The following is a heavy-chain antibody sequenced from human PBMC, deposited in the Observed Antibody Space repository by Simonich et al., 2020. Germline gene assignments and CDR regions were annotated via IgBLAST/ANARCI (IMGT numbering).Heavy chain of an antibody. CDR2: IYPRDPET. V-gene: IGHV5-51*03. D-gene: IGHD5-12*01. CDR1: GSSFTSYW. J-gene: IGHJ4*02. CDR3: VRPDSGYDYFDY. Sequence: EVQLVQSGAAVKKPGASLKFSCKGSGSSFTSYWIGMVRQMPGKGLEWMGLIYPRDPETRSSPSRQGQVTISADKSVSTAYLQWSSLKASDTAMYYCVRPDSGYDYFDYWGQGTLVTVSS.